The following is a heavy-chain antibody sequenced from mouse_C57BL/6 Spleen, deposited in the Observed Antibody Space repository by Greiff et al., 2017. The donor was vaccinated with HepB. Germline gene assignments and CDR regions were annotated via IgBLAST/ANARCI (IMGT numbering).Heavy chain of an antibody. D-gene: IGHD1-1*01. CDR3: ARSPITTVVAPYWYFDV. Sequence: EVKLMESGGGLVKPGGSLKLSCAASGFTFSDYGMHWVRQAPEKGLEWVAYISSGSSTIYYADTVKGRFTISRDNAKNTLFLQMTSLRSEDTDMYYCARSPITTVVAPYWYFDVWGTGATVTVAS. J-gene: IGHJ1*03. CDR2: ISSGSSTI. V-gene: IGHV5-17*01. CDR1: GFTFSDYG.